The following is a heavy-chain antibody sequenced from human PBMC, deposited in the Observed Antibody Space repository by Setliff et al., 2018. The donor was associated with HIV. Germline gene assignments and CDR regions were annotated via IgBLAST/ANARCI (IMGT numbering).Heavy chain of an antibody. J-gene: IGHJ5*02. CDR2: IYASWTT. CDR1: GDSISSYY. V-gene: IGHV4-4*08. CDR3: VRDQALQFLGFDP. Sequence: SETLSLTCSVSGDSISSYYWSWLRQRPGKGLGWIGFIYASWTTNYNPSLKSRVTISLDTSKNQFSLRLTSVTAAYPAVYYCVRDQALQFLGFDPWGQGILVTVSS. D-gene: IGHD3-3*01.